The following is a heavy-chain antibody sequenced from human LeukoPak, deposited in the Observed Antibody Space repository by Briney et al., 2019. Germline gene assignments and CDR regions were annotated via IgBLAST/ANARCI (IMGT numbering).Heavy chain of an antibody. V-gene: IGHV3-7*01. J-gene: IGHJ5*02. CDR3: ARDRDSSGWSPNWFDP. Sequence: GGSLRLSCAASGFTFSSYWMSWVRQAPGKGLEWVANIKQDGSEKYYVDSVKGRFTISRDNAKNSLYLQMNSLRAEDTAVYYCARDRDSSGWSPNWFDPWGQGTLVTVSS. D-gene: IGHD6-19*01. CDR1: GFTFSSYW. CDR2: IKQDGSEK.